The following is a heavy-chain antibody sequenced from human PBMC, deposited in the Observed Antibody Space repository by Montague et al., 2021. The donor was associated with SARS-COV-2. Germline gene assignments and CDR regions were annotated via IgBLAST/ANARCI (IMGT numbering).Heavy chain of an antibody. Sequence: SLRLSCAASGFTFSGYSMNWVRQAPGKGLEWVSSISSSSSYIYYADSXKGRFTISRDNAKNSLYLQMNSLRAEDTAVYYCAREVGSSSWYYYYGMDVWGQGTTVTVSS. CDR3: AREVGSSSWYYYYGMDV. D-gene: IGHD6-13*01. CDR2: ISSSSSYI. V-gene: IGHV3-21*01. CDR1: GFTFSGYS. J-gene: IGHJ6*02.